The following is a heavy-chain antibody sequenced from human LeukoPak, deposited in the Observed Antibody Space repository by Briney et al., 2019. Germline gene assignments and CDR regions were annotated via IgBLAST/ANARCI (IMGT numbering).Heavy chain of an antibody. CDR3: ARVSGRSSPFEY. CDR2: IDPDGGGT. V-gene: IGHV1-2*02. J-gene: IGHJ4*02. CDR1: GYTFTDYY. D-gene: IGHD3-3*01. Sequence: ASVKVSCKASGYTFTDYYTHWVRQAPGQGLEWMGWIDPDGGGTNYAQMFQGRVTMTRDTSISTAYMELSSLRSDDTAIYYCARVSGRSSPFEYWGQGTLVTVSS.